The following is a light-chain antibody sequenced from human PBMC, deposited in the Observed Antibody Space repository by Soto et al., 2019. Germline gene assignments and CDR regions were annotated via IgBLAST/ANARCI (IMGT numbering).Light chain of an antibody. J-gene: IGKJ5*01. CDR1: QSISSY. V-gene: IGKV1-39*01. CDR3: QQSYSTPRT. CDR2: AAS. Sequence: DIPMNQFPPSVSESVVDGVTVTCRASQSISSYLNWYQQKPGKYSKLMIYAASSLQSGVQSRFSGSGSGTDFTLTISSLQPEEFATYDCQQSYSTPRTVGQGKRRAIK.